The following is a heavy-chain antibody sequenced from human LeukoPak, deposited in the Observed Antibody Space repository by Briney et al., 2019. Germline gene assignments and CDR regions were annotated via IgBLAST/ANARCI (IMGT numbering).Heavy chain of an antibody. CDR2: IYYTGST. J-gene: IGHJ5*02. D-gene: IGHD3-10*01. CDR3: ARHAIYYGSGSYLNWFDT. CDR1: GGSISSYY. V-gene: IGHV4-59*08. Sequence: SETLSLTRIVSGGSISSYYWSWIRQPPGKGLEWIGYIYYTGSTNYNPSLKSRVTISIDTSKNQFSLKLSSVTAADTAVYYCARHAIYYGSGSYLNWFDTWGQGTLVTVSS.